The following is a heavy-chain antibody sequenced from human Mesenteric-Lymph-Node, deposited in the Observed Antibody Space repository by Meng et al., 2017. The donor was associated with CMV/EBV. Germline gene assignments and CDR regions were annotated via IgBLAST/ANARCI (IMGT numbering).Heavy chain of an antibody. Sequence: GESLKISCAASGFTFSNDAMTWVRQAPGKGLERVSGISASGESTYYADSVKGRFTISRDNSKNTLYLQMNSLRVEDTAVYYCARDPYDIVVEPAALGFDYWGQGTLVTVSS. CDR3: ARDPYDIVVEPAALGFDY. CDR2: ISASGEST. CDR1: GFTFSNDA. V-gene: IGHV3-23*01. D-gene: IGHD2-2*01. J-gene: IGHJ4*02.